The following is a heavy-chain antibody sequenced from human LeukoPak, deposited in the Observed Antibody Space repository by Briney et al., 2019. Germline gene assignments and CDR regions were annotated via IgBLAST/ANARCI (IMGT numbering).Heavy chain of an antibody. Sequence: HPSETLSLTCAVYGGSFSGYYWSWIRQPPGKGLEWIGEINHSGNTNYNPSLKSRVTISVDTSKNQFSLKLSSVTAADTAVYYCARGGSTMPYYGMDVWGQGTTVTVSS. CDR3: ARGGSTMPYYGMDV. CDR2: INHSGNT. D-gene: IGHD2-2*01. V-gene: IGHV4-34*01. CDR1: GGSFSGYY. J-gene: IGHJ6*02.